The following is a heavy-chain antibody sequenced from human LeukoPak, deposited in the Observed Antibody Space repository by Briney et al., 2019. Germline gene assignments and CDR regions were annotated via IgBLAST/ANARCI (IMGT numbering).Heavy chain of an antibody. Sequence: GGSLRLSCAASGFTFSSYGMSWVRQAPGKGLEWVSAISGSGGSTYYADSVKGRFTISRDNSKNTLYLQMNSLRAEDTAVYYCAKESRDRPQFNVDYWGQGTLVTVSS. CDR1: GFTFSSYG. D-gene: IGHD4-11*01. J-gene: IGHJ4*02. V-gene: IGHV3-23*01. CDR3: AKESRDRPQFNVDY. CDR2: ISGSGGST.